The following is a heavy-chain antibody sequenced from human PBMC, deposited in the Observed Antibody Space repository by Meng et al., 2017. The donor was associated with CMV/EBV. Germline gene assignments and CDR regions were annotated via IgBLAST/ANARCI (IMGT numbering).Heavy chain of an antibody. Sequence: GESLKISCAASGFTFSDYYMSWIRQAPGKGLEWVAFIRYDGSNKYYADSVKGRFTISRDNSKNTLYLQMNSLRAEDTAVYYCAKPDGDYEHGDWFDPWGQGTLVTVSS. J-gene: IGHJ5*02. CDR2: IRYDGSNK. V-gene: IGHV3-30*02. D-gene: IGHD4-17*01. CDR1: GFTFSDYY. CDR3: AKPDGDYEHGDWFDP.